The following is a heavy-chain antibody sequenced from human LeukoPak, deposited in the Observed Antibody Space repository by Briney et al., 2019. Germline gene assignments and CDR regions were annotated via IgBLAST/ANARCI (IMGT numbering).Heavy chain of an antibody. D-gene: IGHD6-13*01. Sequence: ASVKVSCKASGYTFTSYGISWGRQAPGQGLEWMGRIIPIFGTANYAQKFQGRVTITTDESTSTAYMELSSLRSEDTAVYYCARVGSSSWREDYWGQGTLVTVSS. J-gene: IGHJ4*02. CDR3: ARVGSSSWREDY. V-gene: IGHV1-69*05. CDR1: GYTFTSYG. CDR2: IIPIFGTA.